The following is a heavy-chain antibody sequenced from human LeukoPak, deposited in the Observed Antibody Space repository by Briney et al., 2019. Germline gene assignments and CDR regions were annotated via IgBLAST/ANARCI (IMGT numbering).Heavy chain of an antibody. V-gene: IGHV3-7*01. CDR2: INQGGIEK. CDR1: GFTFSTNC. Sequence: GGSLRLSCAASGFTFSTNCMTWVRQAPGQGLEGVASINQGGIEKYYVASVKARFTISRDNAKNSLYLQMNSLRAEDTAVYYCARDDHAYWGQGTLVTVSS. J-gene: IGHJ4*02. CDR3: ARDDHAY.